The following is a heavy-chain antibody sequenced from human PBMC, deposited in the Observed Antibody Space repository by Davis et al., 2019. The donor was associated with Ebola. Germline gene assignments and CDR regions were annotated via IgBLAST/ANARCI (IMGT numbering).Heavy chain of an antibody. CDR1: GDSMSSYY. Sequence: SETLSLTCTVSGDSMSSYYWSWIRQPPGKGLEWIGYIYYSGSTTNYNPSLKSRATISVDTSKKQLSLNLSSVTAADTAVYYCARLYGTSWPDYWGQGTLVTVSP. D-gene: IGHD6-13*01. V-gene: IGHV4-59*08. J-gene: IGHJ4*02. CDR3: ARLYGTSWPDY. CDR2: IYYSGSTT.